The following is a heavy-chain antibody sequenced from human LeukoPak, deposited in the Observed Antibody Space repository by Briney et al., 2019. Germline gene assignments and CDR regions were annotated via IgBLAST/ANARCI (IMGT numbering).Heavy chain of an antibody. CDR2: IYHSGST. CDR3: ARSARDYYDSSGYSDD. D-gene: IGHD3-22*01. J-gene: IGHJ4*02. Sequence: PSGTLSLTCAVSGGSISSSNWWSWVRQPPGKGLEWIGEIYHSGSTNYNPSPKSRVTISVDKSKNQFSLKLSSVTAADTAVYYCARSARDYYDSSGYSDDWGQGTLVTVSS. CDR1: GGSISSSNW. V-gene: IGHV4-4*02.